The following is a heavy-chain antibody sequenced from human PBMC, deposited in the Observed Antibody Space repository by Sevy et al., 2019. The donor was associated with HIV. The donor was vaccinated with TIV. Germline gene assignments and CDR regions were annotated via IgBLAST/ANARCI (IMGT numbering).Heavy chain of an antibody. CDR1: GGSISSYY. V-gene: IGHV4-59*01. CDR2: IYYSGST. D-gene: IGHD3-3*01. Sequence: SETLSLTCTVSGGSISSYYWSWIRQPPGKGLEWIGYIYYSGSTNYNPSLKSRVTISVDTSKNQFSLKLSSVTAADTAVYYCARGGFWSGSSDNWFDPWGQGTLVTVSS. J-gene: IGHJ5*02. CDR3: ARGGFWSGSSDNWFDP.